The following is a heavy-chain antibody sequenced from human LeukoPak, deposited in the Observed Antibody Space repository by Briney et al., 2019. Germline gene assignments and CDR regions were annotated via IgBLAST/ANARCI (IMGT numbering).Heavy chain of an antibody. CDR3: ARRSRGGYCSSTSCPATPFNY. V-gene: IGHV4-34*01. CDR1: GGSFSGYY. D-gene: IGHD2-2*01. Sequence: SETLSLTCAVYGGSFSGYYWSWIRQPPGKGLEWIGEINHSGSTNYNPSLKSRVTISVDTSKNQFSLKLSSVTAADTAVYYCARRSRGGYCSSTSCPATPFNYWGQETLVTVSS. J-gene: IGHJ4*02. CDR2: INHSGST.